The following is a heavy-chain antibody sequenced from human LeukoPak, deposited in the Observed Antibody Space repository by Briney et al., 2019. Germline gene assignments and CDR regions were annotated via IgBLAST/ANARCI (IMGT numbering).Heavy chain of an antibody. Sequence: SETLSLTCTVSGGSISSYYWSWIRQPPGKGLEWICYIYYSGRTYYNPSLKRRVTISLDRSKNQFSLKVSSVTAADTAVYFCARGYGDNSGAFDIWGQGTLVTVSS. CDR1: GGSISSYY. CDR2: IYYSGRT. V-gene: IGHV4-59*12. D-gene: IGHD4-23*01. CDR3: ARGYGDNSGAFDI. J-gene: IGHJ3*02.